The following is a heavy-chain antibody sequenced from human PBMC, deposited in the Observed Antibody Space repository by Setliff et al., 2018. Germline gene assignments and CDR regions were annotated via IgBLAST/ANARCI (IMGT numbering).Heavy chain of an antibody. CDR1: GYSISSGYY. Sequence: SETLSLTCTVSGYSISSGYYWGWIRQPPGKGLEWIGCIYYSGSTYYNPSLKSRVTISLDTSKNQFSLKLTSVTAADTAVYYCARAAVTSGARADYFDNWGRGTLVTVSS. J-gene: IGHJ4*02. CDR2: IYYSGST. D-gene: IGHD4-17*01. CDR3: ARAAVTSGARADYFDN. V-gene: IGHV4-38-2*02.